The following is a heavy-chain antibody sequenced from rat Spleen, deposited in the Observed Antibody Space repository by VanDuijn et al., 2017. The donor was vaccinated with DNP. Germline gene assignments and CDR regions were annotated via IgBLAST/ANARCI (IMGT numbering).Heavy chain of an antibody. CDR1: GFTFSNYD. CDR2: ISTSGGST. D-gene: IGHD2-6*01. J-gene: IGHJ2*01. Sequence: EVQLVESGGGLVQPGRSLKLSCAASGFTFSNYDMAWVRQAPTKGLEWVASISTSGGSTYYRDSVKGRFTVSRDNAKSTLYLQMDSLRSEDTATYYCASPPPIFDYWGQGVMVTVSS. CDR3: ASPPPIFDY. V-gene: IGHV5-25*01.